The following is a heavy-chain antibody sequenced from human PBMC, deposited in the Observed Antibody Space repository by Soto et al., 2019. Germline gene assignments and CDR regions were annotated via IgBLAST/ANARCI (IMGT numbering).Heavy chain of an antibody. CDR1: GRIFSSFP. D-gene: IGHD4-4*01. CDR2: VISASGSV. Sequence: QVQVVQSGAEVKKPGSSVKISCKASGRIFSSFPTSWVRQVPGQGLEWMGGVISASGSVTYAPKFQGRVTMTAVNSAGIGYMELTSLTPEDTASYYWTRVGSRDDYNDVLDQWGPGTMVTVSS. V-gene: IGHV1-69*06. J-gene: IGHJ1*01. CDR3: TRVGSRDDYNDVLDQ.